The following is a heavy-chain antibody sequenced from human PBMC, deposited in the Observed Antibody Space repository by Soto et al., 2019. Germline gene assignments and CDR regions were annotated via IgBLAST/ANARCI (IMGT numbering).Heavy chain of an antibody. Sequence: HPGGSLRLSCAASGFTFSGYWLSWVRQAPRKGLEWVANIKQDGSEKYYVDSVKGRFTISRDNAKNSLYLQMHSLRAEDTAVYYCVRLDGNYPFDYWGQGTLVTVSS. J-gene: IGHJ4*02. CDR1: GFTFSGYW. V-gene: IGHV3-7*03. CDR2: IKQDGSEK. D-gene: IGHD1-7*01. CDR3: VRLDGNYPFDY.